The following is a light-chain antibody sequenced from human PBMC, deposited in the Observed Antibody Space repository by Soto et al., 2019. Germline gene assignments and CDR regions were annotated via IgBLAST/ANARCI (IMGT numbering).Light chain of an antibody. V-gene: IGLV2-14*01. Sequence: QSALTQPASVSGSPGQSITMSCTGSSSDVGTYNYVSWYQHHPGRAPKLIIYEVRNRPSGVSDRFSGSKSGNTASLTISGLQAEAEADYYCTLYMSSSLFFGRGTKLTVL. CDR1: SSDVGTYNY. CDR3: TLYMSSSLF. J-gene: IGLJ2*01. CDR2: EVR.